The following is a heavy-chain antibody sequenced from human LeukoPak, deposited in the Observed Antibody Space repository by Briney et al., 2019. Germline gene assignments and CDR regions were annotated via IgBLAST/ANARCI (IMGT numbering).Heavy chain of an antibody. D-gene: IGHD5-24*01. CDR1: GGTFSSYA. V-gene: IGHV1-69*04. CDR2: ITPILGIA. Sequence: SVKVSCKASGGTFSSYAISWVRQAPGQGLEWMGRITPILGIANYAQKFQGRVTMTEDTSTDTAYMELSSLRSEDTAVYYCATFRGGYNSDYWGQGTLVTVSS. J-gene: IGHJ4*02. CDR3: ATFRGGYNSDY.